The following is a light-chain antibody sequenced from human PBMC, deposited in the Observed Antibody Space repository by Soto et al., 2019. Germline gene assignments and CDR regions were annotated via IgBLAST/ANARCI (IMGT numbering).Light chain of an antibody. CDR3: AAWDGSLNVVL. V-gene: IGLV1-44*01. J-gene: IGLJ3*02. CDR1: SSNIGTNT. CDR2: SSN. Sequence: QSVLTQPPSASGTPGQRVTISCSGSSSNIGTNTVNWYQQFPRSAPKLLMYSSNQRPSGVPDRFSGSKSGTSASLAISGLQSEDEADYYCAAWDGSLNVVLFGGGPSSPS.